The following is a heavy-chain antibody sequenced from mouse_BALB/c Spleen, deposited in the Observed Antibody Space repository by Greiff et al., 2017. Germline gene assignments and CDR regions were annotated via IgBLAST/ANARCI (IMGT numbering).Heavy chain of an antibody. J-gene: IGHJ4*01. D-gene: IGHD1-1*02. Sequence: EVKVVESGGGLVQPGGSRKLSCAASGFTFSSFGMHWVRQAPEKGLEWVAYISSGSSTIYYADTVKGRFTISRDNPKNTLFLQMTSLRSEDTAMYYCARRWLGDYAMDYWGQGTSVTVSS. CDR1: GFTFSSFG. CDR3: ARRWLGDYAMDY. CDR2: ISSGSSTI. V-gene: IGHV5-17*02.